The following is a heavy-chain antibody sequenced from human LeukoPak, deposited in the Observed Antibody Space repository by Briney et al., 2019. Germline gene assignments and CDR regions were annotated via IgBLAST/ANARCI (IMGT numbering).Heavy chain of an antibody. CDR2: ISYSGST. J-gene: IGHJ5*02. D-gene: IGHD2-21*02. V-gene: IGHV4-59*08. CDR1: GGSISSYY. Sequence: SETLSLTCTVSGGSISSYYWGWIRQPPGKGLEWIGYISYSGSTNYNPSLKSRVTISVDTSKNQFSLKLSSVTAADTAMYYCARHGDLLSPFQTWGQGTLVTVSS. CDR3: ARHGDLLSPFQT.